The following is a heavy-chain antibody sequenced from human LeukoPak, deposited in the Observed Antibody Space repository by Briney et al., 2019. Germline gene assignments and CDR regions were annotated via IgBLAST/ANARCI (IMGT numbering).Heavy chain of an antibody. Sequence: SESLSLTCTVSGGSIGSITYYWAWIRQPPGQGLEWIGSIYDSGSTYYNPSLKSRLTISIDSFKNQFSLRLSSVTAADTALYYCARHRTGSFPVGFDPWGQGTLVTVSS. CDR1: GGSIGSITYY. CDR2: IYDSGST. V-gene: IGHV4-39*01. D-gene: IGHD1-26*01. CDR3: ARHRTGSFPVGFDP. J-gene: IGHJ5*02.